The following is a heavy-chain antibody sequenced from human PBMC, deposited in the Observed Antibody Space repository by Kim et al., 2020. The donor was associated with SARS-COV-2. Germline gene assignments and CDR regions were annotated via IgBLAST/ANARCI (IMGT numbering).Heavy chain of an antibody. J-gene: IGHJ5*02. V-gene: IGHV1-2*02. Sequence: QKFQGRVTMTRDTSISTAYMELSRLRSDDTAVYYCARGQSEYQHYNWFDPWGQGTLVTVSS. D-gene: IGHD2-2*01. CDR3: ARGQSEYQHYNWFDP.